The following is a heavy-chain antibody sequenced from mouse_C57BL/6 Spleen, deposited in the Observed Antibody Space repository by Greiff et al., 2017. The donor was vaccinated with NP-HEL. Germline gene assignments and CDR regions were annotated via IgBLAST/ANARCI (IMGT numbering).Heavy chain of an antibody. D-gene: IGHD2-1*01. CDR2: IYPGSGST. CDR1: GYTFTSYW. J-gene: IGHJ3*01. CDR3: ARLLDKAAY. V-gene: IGHV1-55*01. Sequence: VQLQQPGAELVKPGASVKLSCKASGYTFTSYWITWVKQRPGQGLEWIGDIYPGSGSTNYNEKFKSKATLTGDTSSSTAYMQLSSLTSEDSAVYFCARLLDKAAYWGQGTLVTVSA.